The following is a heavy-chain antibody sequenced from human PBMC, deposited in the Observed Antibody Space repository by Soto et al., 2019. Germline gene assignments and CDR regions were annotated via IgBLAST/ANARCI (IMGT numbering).Heavy chain of an antibody. D-gene: IGHD6-13*01. CDR1: GASISSYY. CDR3: ATGSSAFDI. J-gene: IGHJ3*02. CDR2: IYTSGST. V-gene: IGHV4-4*07. Sequence: XASLSLTCTVCGASISSYYWSWIRQPAGKGLEWIGRIYTSGSTNYNPSLKSRVTMSVDTSKNQFSLKLSSVTAADTAVYYCATGSSAFDIWGQRTMVTVSS.